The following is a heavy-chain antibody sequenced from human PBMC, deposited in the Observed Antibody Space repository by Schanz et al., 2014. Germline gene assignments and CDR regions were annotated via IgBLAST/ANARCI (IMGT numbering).Heavy chain of an antibody. CDR3: SRVVGELLWFGEFNNWFDP. CDR2: IRSKAYGGTT. J-gene: IGHJ5*02. V-gene: IGHV3-49*04. Sequence: EVQLVESGGGLVQPGRSLRLSCTTSGFTFGDYVMSWVRQAPGKGLEWVGFIRSKAYGGTTEYAASVKGRCTISRDDSKSIAYLQMNSLKTEDTAVYYCSRVVGELLWFGEFNNWFDPWGQGTLVTVSS. D-gene: IGHD3-10*01. CDR1: GFTFGDYV.